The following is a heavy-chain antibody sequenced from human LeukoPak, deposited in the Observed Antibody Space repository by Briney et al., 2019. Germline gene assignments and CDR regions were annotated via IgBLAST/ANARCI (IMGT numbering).Heavy chain of an antibody. CDR3: ASSRGEAYYYGLDV. CDR1: GFSFNTFG. V-gene: IGHV3-30*03. J-gene: IGHJ6*02. D-gene: IGHD3-10*01. Sequence: GGSLRLSCAASGFSFNTFGMHWVRQAPGKGLEWVGFISYDGSNKFYADSVKGRFTISRDNSKNTLYLQMNSLRAEDTAVFYCASSRGEAYYYGLDVWGQGTTVTVSS. CDR2: ISYDGSNK.